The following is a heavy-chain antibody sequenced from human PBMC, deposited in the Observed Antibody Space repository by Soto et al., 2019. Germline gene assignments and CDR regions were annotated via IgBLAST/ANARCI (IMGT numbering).Heavy chain of an antibody. J-gene: IGHJ6*02. CDR1: GFTFSSYG. CDR2: IWYDGSNK. Sequence: QVQLVESGGGVVQPGRSLRLSCAASGFTFSSYGMHWVRQAPGKGLEWVAVIWYDGSNKYYADSVKGRFTISRDNTKNTLYLKMNSLRAEDTAVYYCATGYCSGGSCYWRGDYYYGMDVWGQGTTVTVSS. CDR3: ATGYCSGGSCYWRGDYYYGMDV. D-gene: IGHD2-15*01. V-gene: IGHV3-33*01.